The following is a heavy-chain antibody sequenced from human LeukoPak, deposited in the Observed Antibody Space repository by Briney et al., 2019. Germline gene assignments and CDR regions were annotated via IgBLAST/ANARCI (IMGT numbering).Heavy chain of an antibody. CDR1: GGSISSSSYY. J-gene: IGHJ4*02. Sequence: SETLSLTCTVSGGSISSSSYYWGWIRQPPGKGLEWIGSIYYSGSTYYSPSLKSRVTISVDTSKNQFSLKLSSVTAADTAVYYCARLDTAMATVDYWGQGTLVTVSS. V-gene: IGHV4-39*01. CDR2: IYYSGST. D-gene: IGHD5-18*01. CDR3: ARLDTAMATVDY.